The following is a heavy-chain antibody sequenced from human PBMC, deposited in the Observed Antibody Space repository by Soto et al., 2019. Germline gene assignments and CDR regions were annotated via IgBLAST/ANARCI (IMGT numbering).Heavy chain of an antibody. Sequence: ASVKVSCKASGDTFTGYYMHWVRQAPGQGLEWMGWINPNSGGTNYAQKFQGWVTMTRDTSISTAYMELSRLRSDDTAVYYCARNLRAVAGHYYYYGMDVWGQGTTVTVSS. CDR2: INPNSGGT. CDR1: GDTFTGYY. CDR3: ARNLRAVAGHYYYYGMDV. J-gene: IGHJ6*02. V-gene: IGHV1-2*04. D-gene: IGHD6-19*01.